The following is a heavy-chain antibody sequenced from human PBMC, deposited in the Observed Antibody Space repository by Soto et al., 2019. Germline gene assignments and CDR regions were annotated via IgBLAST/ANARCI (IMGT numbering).Heavy chain of an antibody. J-gene: IGHJ4*02. D-gene: IGHD2-15*01. CDR2: MNPSSGDS. CDR1: GYPFTAFD. V-gene: IGHV1-8*01. CDR3: VRQPGGVATPGDDY. Sequence: QVPLVQSGAEVKKPGASVKVYCEASGYPFTAFDINWVRQAAGQGLGWMGWMNPSSGDSAFAQRFQDRITMTRTTSISTAYRELGRLTSDDTAVYYCVRQPGGVATPGDDYWGQGTLVTVSS.